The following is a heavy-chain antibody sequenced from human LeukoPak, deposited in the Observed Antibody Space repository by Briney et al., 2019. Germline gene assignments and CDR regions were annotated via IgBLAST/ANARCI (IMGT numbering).Heavy chain of an antibody. CDR3: ARVSESGNSDY. CDR1: GFSFTSYG. V-gene: IGHV3-33*01. J-gene: IGHJ4*02. Sequence: GRSLRFSCAASGFSFTSYGMHWVRQAPGKGLEWVAVIWYDGTNKYYADSVKGRFTISRDTSNNMLYLQMNSLRAEDTAVYYCARVSESGNSDYWGQGTLVTVSS. D-gene: IGHD4-23*01. CDR2: IWYDGTNK.